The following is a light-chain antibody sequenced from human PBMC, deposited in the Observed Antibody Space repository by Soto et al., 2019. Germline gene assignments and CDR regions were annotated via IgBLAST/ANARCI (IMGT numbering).Light chain of an antibody. CDR2: AAS. V-gene: IGKV1-27*01. J-gene: IGKJ1*01. CDR1: KGINNY. Sequence: DSQMTQAPASQTASVVDIVTSTCQASKGINNYLAWYQQKAGKVPELLIYAASTLQSGVPSRFSGSVSGTDFTLTISSLQPEDVATYYCQKYNSGAWTFGQGTKVDIK. CDR3: QKYNSGAWT.